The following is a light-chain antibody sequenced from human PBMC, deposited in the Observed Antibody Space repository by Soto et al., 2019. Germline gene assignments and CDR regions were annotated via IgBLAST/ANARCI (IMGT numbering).Light chain of an antibody. J-gene: IGLJ2*01. Sequence: SYELTQPPSVSVSLGQMARITCSGEALPKKYAYWYQQKPGQSPVVVIYKGTERPSGIPERFSGSTSGTIVTLTISGVQAEDEADYYCLSTDNSSNVWVFGGGTKLTVL. V-gene: IGLV3-16*01. CDR2: KGT. CDR1: ALPKKY. CDR3: LSTDNSSNVWV.